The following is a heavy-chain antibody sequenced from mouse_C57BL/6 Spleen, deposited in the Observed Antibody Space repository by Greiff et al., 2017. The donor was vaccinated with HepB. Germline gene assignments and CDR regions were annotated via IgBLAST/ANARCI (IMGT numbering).Heavy chain of an antibody. V-gene: IGHV1-50*01. CDR2: IDPSDSYT. Sequence: QVQLQQPGAELVKPGASVKLSCKASGYTFTSYWMQWVKQRPGQGLEWIGEIDPSDSYTNYNQKFKGKATLTVDTSSSTAYMQLSSLTSEDSAVYYCARAPDCSSWGQGTLVTVSA. CDR3: ARAPDCSS. CDR1: GYTFTSYW. D-gene: IGHD2-12*01. J-gene: IGHJ3*01.